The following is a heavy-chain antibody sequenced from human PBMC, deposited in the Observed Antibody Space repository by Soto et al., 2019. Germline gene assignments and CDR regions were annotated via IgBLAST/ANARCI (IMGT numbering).Heavy chain of an antibody. CDR3: ARDAPPPELRFLEWHNYDYNGMDV. V-gene: IGHV1-18*01. CDR1: GYSFTAYG. D-gene: IGHD3-3*01. CDR2: ISCYNGKT. Sequence: GASVKVSCKTSGYSFTAYGISWVRQAPGQGLEWMGWISCYNGKTKYAQKVQGRVTMTTDTSTSTAYMEVGSLRSDDTAIYYCARDAPPPELRFLEWHNYDYNGMDVWGQGTTVTVSS. J-gene: IGHJ6*02.